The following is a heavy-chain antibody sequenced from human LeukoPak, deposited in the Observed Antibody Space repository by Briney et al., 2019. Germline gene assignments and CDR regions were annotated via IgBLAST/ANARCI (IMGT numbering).Heavy chain of an antibody. CDR1: GYTFTGHY. V-gene: IGHV1-2*02. CDR3: ARDDDWGPDY. CDR2: IHPNSGAT. Sequence: ASVKVSCKASGYTFTGHYMHWIRQARGQGLEWMGWIHPNSGATHYNQKLQGRVTMTSDTSIDTVYMELTSLIYDDTAVYYCARDDDWGPDYWGQGTLVTVSS. J-gene: IGHJ4*02. D-gene: IGHD3-9*01.